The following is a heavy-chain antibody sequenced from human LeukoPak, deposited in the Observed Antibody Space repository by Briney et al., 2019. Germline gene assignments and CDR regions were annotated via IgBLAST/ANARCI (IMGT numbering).Heavy chain of an antibody. CDR2: ISSSSSYI. CDR1: GFTFSSYS. D-gene: IGHD1-7*01. V-gene: IGHV3-21*01. J-gene: IGHJ4*02. Sequence: GGSLRLSCAASGFTFSSYSMNWVRQAPGQGLEWVSFISSSSSYISYADSVKGRFTISRDNAKNSLYLQMNSLRAEDTAVYYCVRDRGYNWNYEDYFDYWGQGTLVTVSS. CDR3: VRDRGYNWNYEDYFDY.